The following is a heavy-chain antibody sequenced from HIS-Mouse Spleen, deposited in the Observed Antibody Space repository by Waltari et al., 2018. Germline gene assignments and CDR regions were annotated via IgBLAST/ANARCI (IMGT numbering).Heavy chain of an antibody. CDR2: ISYDGSNK. J-gene: IGHJ4*02. CDR1: GFTFSSYG. V-gene: IGHV3-30*18. Sequence: QVQLVESGGGVVQPGRSLRLSCAASGFTFSSYGMHWVRQAPGKGLEWLAVISYDGSNKYYADSVKGRFTISRDNSKNTLYLQMNSLRAEDTAVYYCAKDKHHAFDYWGQVTLVTVSS. CDR3: AKDKHHAFDY.